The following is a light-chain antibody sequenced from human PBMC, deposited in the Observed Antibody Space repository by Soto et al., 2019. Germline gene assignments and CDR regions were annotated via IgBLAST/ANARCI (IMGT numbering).Light chain of an antibody. CDR1: SSDVGGYNF. CDR3: QSYDSSLSGSV. V-gene: IGLV2-14*01. Sequence: QSALTQPASVSGSPGQSITISCTGTSSDVGGYNFVSWYQQHPGKAPKLMIYDVRNRPSGVSNRFSGSKSVNTASLTISGLQAEDEADYYCQSYDSSLSGSVFGGGTKLTVL. CDR2: DVR. J-gene: IGLJ2*01.